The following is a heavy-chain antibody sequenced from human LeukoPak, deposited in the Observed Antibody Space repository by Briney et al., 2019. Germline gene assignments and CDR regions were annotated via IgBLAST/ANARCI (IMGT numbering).Heavy chain of an antibody. D-gene: IGHD5-24*01. CDR3: ARVRDGYNWGLYY. CDR1: GFTFSSYE. J-gene: IGHJ4*02. Sequence: QPGGSLRLSCAASGFTFSSYEMNWVRQAPGKGLEWVSYISSSGSTIYYADSVKGRFTISRDNAKNSLYLQMNSLRAEDTAVYYCARVRDGYNWGLYYWGQGTLVTVSS. CDR2: ISSSGSTI. V-gene: IGHV3-48*03.